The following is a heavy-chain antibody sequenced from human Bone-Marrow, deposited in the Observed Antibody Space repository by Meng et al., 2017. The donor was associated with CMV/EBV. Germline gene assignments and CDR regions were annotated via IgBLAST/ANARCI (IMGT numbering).Heavy chain of an antibody. Sequence: GESLKISCTASGFNFDDYTMHWVRQAPGKGLEWVSVISRDGDSTYYADSVKGRFTISRANSKNSLYLQMNSLRTEDTALYHCARGESSDYWGQGTLVTVSS. J-gene: IGHJ4*02. V-gene: IGHV3-43*01. CDR1: GFNFDDYT. CDR3: ARGESSDY. CDR2: ISRDGDST.